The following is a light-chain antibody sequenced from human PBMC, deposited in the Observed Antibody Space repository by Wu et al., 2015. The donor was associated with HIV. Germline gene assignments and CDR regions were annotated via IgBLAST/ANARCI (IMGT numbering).Light chain of an antibody. J-gene: IGKJ4*01. CDR2: DIS. Sequence: TVLTQSPGTLSLSPGQRATLSCRASESVSNHLAWYQQKPGQAPRLLIYDISKRAPGIPARFSGSGSETDFILTIDYLAPEDFAVYYCQQRHNWVTFGGGTKVEIK. CDR1: ESVSNH. V-gene: IGKV3-11*01. CDR3: QQRHNWVT.